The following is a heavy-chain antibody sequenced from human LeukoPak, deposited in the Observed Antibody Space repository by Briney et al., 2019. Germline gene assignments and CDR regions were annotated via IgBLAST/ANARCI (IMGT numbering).Heavy chain of an antibody. Sequence: GGSLRLSCAASGFTFSNYNMNRVRQAPGKGPEWVAHINSADNVEYYTDSVRGRFTMSRDNAKDLLYLQMNSLRDEDTAVYYCARDTVNGPFVISLDLWGQGVLVTVSS. J-gene: IGHJ5*02. CDR1: GFTFSNYN. D-gene: IGHD2-8*01. CDR2: INSADNVE. CDR3: ARDTVNGPFVISLDL. V-gene: IGHV3-21*06.